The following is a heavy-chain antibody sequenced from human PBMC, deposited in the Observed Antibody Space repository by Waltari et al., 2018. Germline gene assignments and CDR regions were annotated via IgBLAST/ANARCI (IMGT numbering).Heavy chain of an antibody. CDR1: GGSISSYY. Sequence: QVQLQESGPGLVKPSETLSLTCTVSGGSISSYYWSWIRQPAGKGLEWIGRIYTSGSTKYNPSLKSRVTMSVDTSKNQFSLKLSSVTAADTAVYYCARDRFYDFWSGYSTGYYYYYMDVWGKGTTVTISS. D-gene: IGHD3-3*01. CDR2: IYTSGST. V-gene: IGHV4-4*07. CDR3: ARDRFYDFWSGYSTGYYYYYMDV. J-gene: IGHJ6*03.